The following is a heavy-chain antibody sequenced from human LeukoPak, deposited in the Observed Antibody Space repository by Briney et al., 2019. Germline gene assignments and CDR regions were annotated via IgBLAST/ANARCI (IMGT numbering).Heavy chain of an antibody. CDR2: IYTSGST. CDR1: GGSISSYY. D-gene: IGHD3-22*01. J-gene: IGHJ4*02. CDR3: ARDLSDSSGYYPLGY. Sequence: SETLSLTCTVSGGSISSYYWSWIRQPAGKGLEWIGRIYTSGSTNYSPSLKSRVTMSVDTSKNQFSLKLSSVTAADTAVYYCARDLSDSSGYYPLGYWGQGTLVTVSP. V-gene: IGHV4-4*07.